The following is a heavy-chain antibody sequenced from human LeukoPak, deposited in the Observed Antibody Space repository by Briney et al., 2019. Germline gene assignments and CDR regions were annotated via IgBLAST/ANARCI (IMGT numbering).Heavy chain of an antibody. Sequence: PGGSLRLSCAASGFTFSSYAMSWVRQAPGKGLEWVSAISGSGGSTYYADSVKGRFTISRDNSKNTLYLQMNSLRAEDSAVYYCAKRPGGIVGAYDYWGQGTLVTVSS. V-gene: IGHV3-23*01. CDR3: AKRPGGIVGAYDY. CDR2: ISGSGGST. J-gene: IGHJ4*02. CDR1: GFTFSSYA. D-gene: IGHD1-26*01.